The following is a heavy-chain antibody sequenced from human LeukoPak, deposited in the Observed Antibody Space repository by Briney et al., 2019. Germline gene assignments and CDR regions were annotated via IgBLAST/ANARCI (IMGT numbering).Heavy chain of an antibody. Sequence: GGSLRLSCAASGFTFSSYAMHWVRQAPGKGLEWVAVISYDGSNKYYADSVKGRFTISRDNSKNTLYLQMNSLRAEDTAVYYCARDGGIRDWGQGTLVTVSS. D-gene: IGHD3-10*01. J-gene: IGHJ4*02. CDR1: GFTFSSYA. CDR2: ISYDGSNK. V-gene: IGHV3-30-3*01. CDR3: ARDGGIRD.